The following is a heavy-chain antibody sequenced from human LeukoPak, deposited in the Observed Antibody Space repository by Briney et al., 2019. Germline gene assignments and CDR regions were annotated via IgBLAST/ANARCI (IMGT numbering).Heavy chain of an antibody. CDR1: GGSISSGGYY. J-gene: IGHJ5*02. Sequence: PSETLSLTCTVSGGSISSGGYYWSWIRQHPGKGLEWIGYMSYSGSTNYNPSLKSRVTISADASKNQFSLKLSSVTAADTAVYYCARAYCGGDCYRNWFDPWGQGTLVTVSS. CDR3: ARAYCGGDCYRNWFDP. D-gene: IGHD2-21*02. V-gene: IGHV4-61*08. CDR2: MSYSGST.